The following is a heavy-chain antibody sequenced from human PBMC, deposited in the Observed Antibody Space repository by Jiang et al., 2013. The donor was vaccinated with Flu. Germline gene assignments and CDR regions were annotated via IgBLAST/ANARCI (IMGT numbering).Heavy chain of an antibody. CDR3: GTSNYGIEYFQY. V-gene: IGHV4-39*01. Sequence: LLKPSETLSLTCTVSGGSISSTGYYWGWIRQPPGKGLEWIGSIFYSGSTYYNPSLKSRVTVSVDTSKNQFSLRLSSVTAADTAVYYCGTSNYGIEYFQYWGQ. CDR2: IFYSGST. D-gene: IGHD3-10*01. CDR1: GGSISSTGYY. J-gene: IGHJ1*01.